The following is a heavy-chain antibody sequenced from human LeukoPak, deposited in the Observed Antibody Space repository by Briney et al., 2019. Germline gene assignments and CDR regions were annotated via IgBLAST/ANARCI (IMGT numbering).Heavy chain of an antibody. V-gene: IGHV4-34*01. CDR1: GGSFSGYY. Sequence: PSETLSLTCAVYGGSFSGYYWSWIRQPPGKGLEWIGEINHSGSTNYNPSLKSRVTISVDTSKNQFSLKLSSVTAADTAVYYCARRIRWELLRGGFDYWGQGTLVTVSS. CDR3: ARRIRWELLRGGFDY. CDR2: INHSGST. J-gene: IGHJ4*02. D-gene: IGHD1-26*01.